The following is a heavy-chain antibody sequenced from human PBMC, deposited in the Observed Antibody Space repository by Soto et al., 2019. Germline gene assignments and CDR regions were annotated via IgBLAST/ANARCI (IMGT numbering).Heavy chain of an antibody. Sequence: SETLSLTCTVSGDSLSGGDYYWSWIRQPPGKGLEWIGDIYYTGFTFYNPSLKSRLTISLDSSKNQFSLRLNTVTAADTAVYFCARAYRINGWSDYFFDYWGQGTLVTVSS. D-gene: IGHD6-19*01. V-gene: IGHV4-30-4*08. J-gene: IGHJ4*02. CDR1: GDSLSGGDYY. CDR3: ARAYRINGWSDYFFDY. CDR2: IYYTGFT.